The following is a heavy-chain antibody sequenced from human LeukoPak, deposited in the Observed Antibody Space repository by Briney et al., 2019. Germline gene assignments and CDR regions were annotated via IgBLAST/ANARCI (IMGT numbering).Heavy chain of an antibody. CDR1: GGSISSYY. D-gene: IGHD6-19*01. J-gene: IGHJ4*02. CDR2: IYYSGST. Sequence: PSETLSLTCTVSGGSISSYYWSWIRQPPGKGLEWIGYIYYSGSTNYNPSLKSRVTISVDTSKNQFSLKLSSVTAADTAVYYCARDPHDYSSGWHYFDYWGQGTLVTVSS. CDR3: ARDPHDYSSGWHYFDY. V-gene: IGHV4-59*01.